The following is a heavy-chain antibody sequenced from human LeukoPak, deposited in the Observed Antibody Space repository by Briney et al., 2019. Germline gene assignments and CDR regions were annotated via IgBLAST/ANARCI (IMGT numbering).Heavy chain of an antibody. CDR2: IYPGDSDT. CDR3: ARLDNTDWYSVDY. J-gene: IGHJ4*02. D-gene: IGHD6-19*01. V-gene: IGHV5-51*01. Sequence: GESLKISCKVSGYTFIKYWIGWVRQMPGIGLEWMGIIYPGDSDTRYSPSFQGQVTISADNFIGTAYLQWSSLKASDTAMYYCARLDNTDWYSVDYWGQGTLVTVSS. CDR1: GYTFIKYW.